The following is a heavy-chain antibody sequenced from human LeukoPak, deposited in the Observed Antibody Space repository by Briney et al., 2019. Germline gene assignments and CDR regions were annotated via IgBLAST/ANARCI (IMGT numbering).Heavy chain of an antibody. J-gene: IGHJ4*02. V-gene: IGHV3-23*01. Sequence: GGSLRLSCAASGFTFSSYDMTWVRQAPGKGLEWVSDISGSGDSTYYADSVKGRFTISRDNSKNTLYLQMNSLRAEDTAVYYCAKFPFPHSSSSYFDYWGQGTLVTVSS. D-gene: IGHD6-6*01. CDR3: AKFPFPHSSSSYFDY. CDR1: GFTFSSYD. CDR2: ISGSGDST.